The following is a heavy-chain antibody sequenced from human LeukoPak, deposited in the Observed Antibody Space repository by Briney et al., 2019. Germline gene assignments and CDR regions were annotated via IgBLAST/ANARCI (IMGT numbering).Heavy chain of an antibody. J-gene: IGHJ5*02. CDR2: IYSSGST. V-gene: IGHV4-4*07. Sequence: PSETLSLTCSVSGGSLSIYLWSWIRQPAGKGLEWIGRIYSSGSTDYNPSLKSRVTMSVDTSKNQFSLKLNSVTAADTAVYYCARDSGTTGEVKFDPWGQGTLVTVSS. D-gene: IGHD3-10*01. CDR1: GGSLSIYL. CDR3: ARDSGTTGEVKFDP.